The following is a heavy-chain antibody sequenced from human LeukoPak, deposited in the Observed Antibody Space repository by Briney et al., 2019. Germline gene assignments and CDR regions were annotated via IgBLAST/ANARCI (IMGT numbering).Heavy chain of an antibody. D-gene: IGHD6-13*01. Sequence: ASVKVSCKASGYTFTGYYMHWVRQAPGQGLEWMGWINPNSGGTNYAQKFQGRVTMTRDTSISTAYMELSRLRSDDTAVYYCSRDPRGVSYYYYMDVWGKGNTVTISS. CDR1: GYTFTGYY. CDR2: INPNSGGT. J-gene: IGHJ6*03. V-gene: IGHV1-2*02. CDR3: SRDPRGVSYYYYMDV.